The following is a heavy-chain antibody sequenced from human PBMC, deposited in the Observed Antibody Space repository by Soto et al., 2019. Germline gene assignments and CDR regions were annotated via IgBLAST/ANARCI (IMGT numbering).Heavy chain of an antibody. CDR2: FNGNGGGT. V-gene: IGHV3-23*01. D-gene: IGHD2-15*01. Sequence: EVQLLESGGGLVQPGGSLRLACATSGFSFSTYAMTWVRQAPGKGLEWVSTFNGNGGGTYYADSVKGRFTISRDNSKNTLYLQMDSLRAEDTATYYGAKDNSLPWFDPWGQGTLVTVSS. J-gene: IGHJ5*02. CDR3: AKDNSLPWFDP. CDR1: GFSFSTYA.